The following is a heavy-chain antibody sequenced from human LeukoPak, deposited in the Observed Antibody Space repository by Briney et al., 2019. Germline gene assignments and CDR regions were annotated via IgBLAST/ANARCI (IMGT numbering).Heavy chain of an antibody. CDR2: IDPSDSYT. CDR1: GYSFTSYW. CDR3: AASVEMATISFDY. V-gene: IGHV5-10-1*01. D-gene: IGHD5-24*01. Sequence: PGESLRISCKGSGYSFTSYWISWVRQMPGKGLEWMGRIDPSDSYTNYSPSFQGHVTNSADKSISTAYLQWSSLKASDTAMYYCAASVEMATISFDYWGQGTLVTVSS. J-gene: IGHJ4*02.